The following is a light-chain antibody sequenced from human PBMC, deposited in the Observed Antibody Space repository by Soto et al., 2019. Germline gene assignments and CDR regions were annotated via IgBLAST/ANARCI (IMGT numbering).Light chain of an antibody. V-gene: IGKV1-39*01. Sequence: DIQMTQSPSTLSASVGDRVTITCRASQAISNYLAWYQQKAGKAPKLLIYAASSLQSGVPSRFSGSGSGTDFTLTISSLQPEDFASYYCQQSFSTPPTFGQGTKVDI. J-gene: IGKJ1*01. CDR3: QQSFSTPPT. CDR2: AAS. CDR1: QAISNY.